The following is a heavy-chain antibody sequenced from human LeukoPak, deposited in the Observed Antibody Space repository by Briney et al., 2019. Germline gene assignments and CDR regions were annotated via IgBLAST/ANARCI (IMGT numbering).Heavy chain of an antibody. CDR3: AKDSLIDGYSSGWYLDY. Sequence: PGGSLRLSCAASGFTFSSYGMHWVRQAPGKGLEWVAVISYDGSNKYYADSVKGRFTISRDNSKNTLYLQMNSLRAEDTAVYYCAKDSLIDGYSSGWYLDYWGQGTLVTVSS. V-gene: IGHV3-30*18. D-gene: IGHD6-19*01. J-gene: IGHJ4*02. CDR2: ISYDGSNK. CDR1: GFTFSSYG.